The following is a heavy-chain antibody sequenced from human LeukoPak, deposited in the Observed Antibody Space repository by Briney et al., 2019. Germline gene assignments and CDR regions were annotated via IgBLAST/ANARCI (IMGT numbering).Heavy chain of an antibody. D-gene: IGHD6-19*01. CDR2: ISAYNGNT. V-gene: IGHV1-18*01. Sequence: ASVKVSCKASGYTFTSYGISWVRQAPGQGLEWMGWISAYNGNTNYAQKLQGRVTMTTDTSTSTAYMELRSLRSDDTAVYYCARDGEAVAPYYYYYMDVWGKGTTVTVSS. CDR1: GYTFTSYG. J-gene: IGHJ6*03. CDR3: ARDGEAVAPYYYYYMDV.